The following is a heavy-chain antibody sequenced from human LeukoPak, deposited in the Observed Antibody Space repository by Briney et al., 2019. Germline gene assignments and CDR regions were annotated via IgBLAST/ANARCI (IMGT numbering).Heavy chain of an antibody. D-gene: IGHD6-6*01. J-gene: IGHJ4*02. CDR3: ARGYSSSSEPFDY. Sequence: PSETLSLTCAVSGGSISSSNWWSWVRQPPGKGLEWIGEIYHSGSTNYNPSLKSRVTISVDKSKNQFSLKLSSVTAADTAVYYCARGYSSSSEPFDYWGQGTLVTVSS. V-gene: IGHV4-4*02. CDR1: GGSISSSNW. CDR2: IYHSGST.